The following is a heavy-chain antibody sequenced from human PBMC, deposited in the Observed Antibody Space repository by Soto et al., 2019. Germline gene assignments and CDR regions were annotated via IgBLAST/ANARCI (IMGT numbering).Heavy chain of an antibody. D-gene: IGHD1-26*01. Sequence: DVQLLESGGGLVQPGGSLRLSCAASGFTFNSYAMTWVRQAPGKGLEWVSSIPYSGGSTYYADTVKGRFTISRDNSKNTLYLQMNSLRDEDTAVYYSAKDLPGELLPPCFDSWGQGTLVTVSS. CDR2: IPYSGGST. CDR3: AKDLPGELLPPCFDS. J-gene: IGHJ5*01. CDR1: GFTFNSYA. V-gene: IGHV3-23*01.